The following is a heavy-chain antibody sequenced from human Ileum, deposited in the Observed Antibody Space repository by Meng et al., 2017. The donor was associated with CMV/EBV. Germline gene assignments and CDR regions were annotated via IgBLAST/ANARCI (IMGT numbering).Heavy chain of an antibody. CDR1: GFTFSSYA. CDR2: ISGSGVST. V-gene: IGHV3-23*01. Sequence: GGSLRLSCAASGFTFSSYAMSWVRQAPGKGLEWVSAISGSGVSTYYADSVRGRFTISRDNSKNTLYLQMNGLRAEDMAVYYCAKDCWFDPWGQGTLVTASS. J-gene: IGHJ5*02. CDR3: AKDCWFDP.